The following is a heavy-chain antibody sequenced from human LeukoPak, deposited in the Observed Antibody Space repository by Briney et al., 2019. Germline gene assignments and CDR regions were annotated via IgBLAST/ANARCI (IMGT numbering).Heavy chain of an antibody. CDR1: GGSFSGYY. Sequence: SETLSLTCAVYGGSFSGYYWSWIRQPPGKGLEWIGEINHSGSTNYNPSLKSRVTISVDTSKNQFSLKLSSVTAADTAVYYCARGSIAAAGTFGYWGQGILVTVSS. J-gene: IGHJ4*02. D-gene: IGHD6-13*01. CDR3: ARGSIAAAGTFGY. CDR2: INHSGST. V-gene: IGHV4-34*01.